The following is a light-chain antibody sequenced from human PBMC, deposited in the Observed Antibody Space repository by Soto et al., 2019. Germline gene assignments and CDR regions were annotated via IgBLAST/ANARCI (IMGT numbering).Light chain of an antibody. CDR3: QQRSTWPLT. CDR2: DAS. CDR1: QSVGTY. V-gene: IGKV3-11*01. J-gene: IGKJ4*01. Sequence: EIVLTQSPATLSLSPGERASLSCRASQSVGTYLAWYQQKPGQAHRLLIYDASSRAVGVAPRFRGSGSGTDFTLTIAYVEPEDFAVYYCQQRSTWPLTFGGGTRVEF.